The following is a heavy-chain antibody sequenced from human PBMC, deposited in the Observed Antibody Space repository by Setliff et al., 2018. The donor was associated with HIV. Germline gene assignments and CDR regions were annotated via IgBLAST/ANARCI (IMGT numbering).Heavy chain of an antibody. CDR1: GYTFTSYG. CDR2: ISAYNGNT. CDR3: ARGGMYGYKLSGLVFQH. Sequence: ASVKVSCKASGYTFTSYGISWVRQAPGQGLEWMGWISAYNGNTNYAQKLQGRVTMTTDTSTSTAYMELRSLRSDDTAVYYCARGGMYGYKLSGLVFQHWGQGTLVTISS. V-gene: IGHV1-18*01. D-gene: IGHD5-12*01. J-gene: IGHJ1*01.